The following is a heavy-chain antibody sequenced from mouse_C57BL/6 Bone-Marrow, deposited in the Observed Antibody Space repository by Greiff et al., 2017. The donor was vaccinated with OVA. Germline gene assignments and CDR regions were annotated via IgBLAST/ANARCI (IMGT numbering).Heavy chain of an antibody. CDR1: GFTFSSYG. CDR3: SRRPIYYYRSSYYFDC. Sequence: EVHLVESGGDLVKPGGSLKLSCAASGFTFSSYGMSWVRQTPDKRLEWVATISSGGSYTYYPDSVKGRFTISRDNAKNTLYLQMSSLKSEDTAMYYCSRRPIYYYRSSYYFDCWGQGATLTVSS. CDR2: ISSGGSYT. V-gene: IGHV5-6*01. J-gene: IGHJ2*01. D-gene: IGHD1-1*01.